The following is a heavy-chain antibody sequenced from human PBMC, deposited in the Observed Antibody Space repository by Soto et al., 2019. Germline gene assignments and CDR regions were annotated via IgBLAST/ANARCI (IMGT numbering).Heavy chain of an antibody. CDR2: IRSKTNGETT. V-gene: IGHV3-15*07. CDR3: TTVKVGDATYDY. CDR1: GLTFSNAW. J-gene: IGHJ4*02. D-gene: IGHD1-26*01. Sequence: EVQLVESGGGLVEPGGSLRLSCAASGLTFSNAWMNWVRQAPGKGLEWVGRIRSKTNGETTVYAASVKGRFTISRDDSKNTLSLQMNSLKTEDTAVYYCTTVKVGDATYDYWGQGTLVTVSA.